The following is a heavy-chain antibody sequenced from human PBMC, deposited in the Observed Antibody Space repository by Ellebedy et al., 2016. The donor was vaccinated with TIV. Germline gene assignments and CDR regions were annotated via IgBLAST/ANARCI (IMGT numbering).Heavy chain of an antibody. V-gene: IGHV3-66*01. J-gene: IGHJ3*02. CDR2: IYSGGST. CDR3: ARGEPGGWLQLAGAFDI. D-gene: IGHD5-24*01. Sequence: PGGSLRLSCAASGFTFSDYYMSWVRQAPGKGLEWVSVIYSGGSTYYADSVKGRFTISRDNSKNTLYLQMNSLRAEDTAVYYCARGEPGGWLQLAGAFDIWGQGTMVTVSS. CDR1: GFTFSDYY.